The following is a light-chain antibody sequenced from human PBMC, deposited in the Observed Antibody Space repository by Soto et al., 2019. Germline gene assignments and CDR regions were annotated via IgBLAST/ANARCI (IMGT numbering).Light chain of an antibody. CDR2: EVS. CDR3: SSYAGSNNDV. CDR1: SSDVGGYNY. J-gene: IGLJ1*01. V-gene: IGLV2-8*01. Sequence: QSALTKPPSASGSPGQSVTISCTGTSSDVGGYNYVSWYQQHPGKAPKLMIYEVSKGPSGVPDRFAGSKSGNTASLTVAGLQAEDEADYYFSSYAGSNNDVFGSGTKLTVL.